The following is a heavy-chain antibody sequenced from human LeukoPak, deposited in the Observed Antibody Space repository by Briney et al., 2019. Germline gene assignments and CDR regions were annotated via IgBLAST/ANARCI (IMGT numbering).Heavy chain of an antibody. CDR2: ISNSGSAM. V-gene: IGHV3-48*02. Sequence: GGSLRLSCTASGFTFGDYAMSWLRQASGKGLEWVSFISNSGSAMYYADSVKGRFTISRDNAKNSLYLQMNSLRDEDTAVYYCARDGGRGVATDYGYWGQGTLVTVSS. CDR1: GFTFGDYA. D-gene: IGHD5-12*01. CDR3: ARDGGRGVATDYGY. J-gene: IGHJ4*02.